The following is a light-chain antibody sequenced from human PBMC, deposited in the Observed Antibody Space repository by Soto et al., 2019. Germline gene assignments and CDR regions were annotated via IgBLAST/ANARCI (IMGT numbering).Light chain of an antibody. CDR1: SSDVGSYNL. CDR3: CTYAGSSTFYVV. V-gene: IGLV2-23*03. J-gene: IGLJ2*01. Sequence: QSVLTQPASVSGSPGQSITISCTGTSSDVGSYNLVSWYQQHPGKAPKLMIYEGSKRPSGVSNRFSGSKSGNTASLTIAGRQAEDEADDYCCTYAGSSTFYVVFGGGTKLTVL. CDR2: EGS.